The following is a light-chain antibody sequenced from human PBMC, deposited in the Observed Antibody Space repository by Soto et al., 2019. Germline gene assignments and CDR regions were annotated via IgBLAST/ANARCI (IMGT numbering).Light chain of an antibody. CDR3: QYRGIWPPGAT. CDR2: DAS. J-gene: IGKJ4*01. V-gene: IGKV3-11*01. Sequence: EIVLTQSPVTLSLSPGERATLSCRASQRINNYLAWYQQKPGHPPRLLIYDASNRATAITVRFSGSGSGTDFPLTIRSLEPEDAAVYYCQYRGIWPPGATFGGGTKVEIK. CDR1: QRINNY.